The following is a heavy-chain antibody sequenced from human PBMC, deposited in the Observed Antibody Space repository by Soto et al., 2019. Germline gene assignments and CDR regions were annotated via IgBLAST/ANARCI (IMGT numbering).Heavy chain of an antibody. V-gene: IGHV3-23*01. D-gene: IGHD3-3*01. CDR3: AKDSLRWSANMGASGYYGMDV. CDR2: ISGSGGST. J-gene: IGHJ6*02. Sequence: EVQLLESGGGLVQPGGSPRLSCAASGFTFSSYAMSWVRQAPGKGLEWVSAISGSGGSTYYADSVKGRFTISRDNSKNTLYLQMNSLRAEDTAVYYCAKDSLRWSANMGASGYYGMDVWGQGTTVTVSS. CDR1: GFTFSSYA.